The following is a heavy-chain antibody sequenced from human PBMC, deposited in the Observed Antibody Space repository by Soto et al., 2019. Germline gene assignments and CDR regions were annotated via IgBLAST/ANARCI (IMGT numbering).Heavy chain of an antibody. D-gene: IGHD2-21*02. CDR2: IMKDGGVK. Sequence: EVQLVESGGGLVQPGGSLRLCYAASGFTFSGYWMGWVRQAPGKGLEWVASIMKDGGVKKYVDSVEGRFTISRDNAKDSVFLQMNSLRAEDTAVYYCARDSDFYRADYWGQGTLVTVS. J-gene: IGHJ4*02. CDR1: GFTFSGYW. CDR3: ARDSDFYRADY. V-gene: IGHV3-7*01.